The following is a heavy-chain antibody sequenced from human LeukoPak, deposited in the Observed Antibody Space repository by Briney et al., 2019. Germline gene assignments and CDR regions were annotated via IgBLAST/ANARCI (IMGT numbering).Heavy chain of an antibody. J-gene: IGHJ4*02. CDR2: IYYSGST. CDR1: GGSISSYY. D-gene: IGHD3-16*01. V-gene: IGHV4-59*08. Sequence: SETLSLTCSVSGGSISSYYWSWIRQPPGEGLEWIGYIYYSGSTTYNPSLKSRVTISVDTSKNQFSLKLSSVTAADTAVYYCARHVAHMGYVWESAEIDYWGQGTLVTVSS. CDR3: ARHVAHMGYVWESAEIDY.